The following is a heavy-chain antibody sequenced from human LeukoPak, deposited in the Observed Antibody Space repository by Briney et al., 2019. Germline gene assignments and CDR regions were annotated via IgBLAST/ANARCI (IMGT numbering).Heavy chain of an antibody. J-gene: IGHJ4*02. Sequence: PGGSLRLSCTASGFIFSNYWMTWVRQAPGKGLEWVANIKRDGGEKYYVDSVKGRFTISRDNAKNALYLQMNNLRAEDTAVYYCARDGGNCRSSSRYDRLDYWGQGALVTVSS. D-gene: IGHD2-2*01. CDR2: IKRDGGEK. CDR3: ARDGGNCRSSSRYDRLDY. V-gene: IGHV3-7*04. CDR1: GFIFSNYW.